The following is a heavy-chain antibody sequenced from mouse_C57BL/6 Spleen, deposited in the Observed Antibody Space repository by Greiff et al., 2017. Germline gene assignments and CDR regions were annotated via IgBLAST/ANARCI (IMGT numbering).Heavy chain of an antibody. CDR3: ARRGYYGHFDY. Sequence: VQLQQPGAELVMPGASVKLSCKASGYTFTSYWMHWVKQRPGQGLEWIGEIDPSDSYTNYNQKFKGKSTLTVDKSSSTAYMQLSSLTSEDSAVYYCARRGYYGHFDYWGQGTTLTVSS. CDR1: GYTFTSYW. V-gene: IGHV1-69*01. D-gene: IGHD1-2*01. J-gene: IGHJ2*01. CDR2: IDPSDSYT.